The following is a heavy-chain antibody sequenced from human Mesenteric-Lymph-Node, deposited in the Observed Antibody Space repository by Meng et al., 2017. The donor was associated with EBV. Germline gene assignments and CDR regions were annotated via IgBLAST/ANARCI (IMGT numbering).Heavy chain of an antibody. CDR3: ARAGSVGWSELDY. Sequence: QAQLQQWGAGLLKPSETLSLTCAVYGGSFGGYYWSWIRHPPGKGLEWIGEISHSGRTNYNPSLKSRVSLSVDTSKNQFSLKLSSVTAADTAVYYCARAGSVGWSELDYWGQGTLVTVSS. V-gene: IGHV4-34*01. D-gene: IGHD6-19*01. CDR2: ISHSGRT. J-gene: IGHJ4*02. CDR1: GGSFGGYY.